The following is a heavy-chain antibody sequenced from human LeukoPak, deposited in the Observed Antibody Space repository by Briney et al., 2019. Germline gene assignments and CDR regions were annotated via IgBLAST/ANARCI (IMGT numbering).Heavy chain of an antibody. CDR2: IYPGDSDT. D-gene: IGHD3-22*01. J-gene: IGHJ4*02. V-gene: IGHV5-51*01. CDR3: ARHGSYYYDSSGYYYFDY. Sequence: GESLKISCKGSGYSFTSYWIGWVRQMPGKGLEWMGIIYPGDSDTRYSPSFQGQVTTLADKSISTAYLQWSSLKASDTAMYYCARHGSYYYDSSGYYYFDYWGQGTLVTVSS. CDR1: GYSFTSYW.